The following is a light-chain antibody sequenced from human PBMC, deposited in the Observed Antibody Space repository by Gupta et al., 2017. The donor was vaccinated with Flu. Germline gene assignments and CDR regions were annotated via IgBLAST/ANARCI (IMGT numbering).Light chain of an antibody. CDR3: QQSYSTLWT. J-gene: IGKJ1*01. CDR1: QRIDMF. Sequence: DIQMTQSPSSLSASVGDRVIITCRASQRIDMFLNWYQQKPGKAPKLLMYAASSLQSGVPSRFSGSGSGTDFTLTINSLQLEDFATYYCQQSYSTLWTFGQGTKVEIK. V-gene: IGKV1-39*01. CDR2: AAS.